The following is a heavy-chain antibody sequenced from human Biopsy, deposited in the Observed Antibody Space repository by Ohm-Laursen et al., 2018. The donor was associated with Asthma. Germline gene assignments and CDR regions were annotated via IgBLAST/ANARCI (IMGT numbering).Heavy chain of an antibody. D-gene: IGHD4-17*01. Sequence: EASVKVSCKISGYSLTDLSMHWVRQAPGQGLEWMGGHDHEEGGTVNARRFQGRVTMTEDTSTDTAYMELSSLSSDDTAVYYCAPDFPKDYVRYNFQFWGQGTLVTVSS. J-gene: IGHJ4*02. CDR1: GYSLTDLS. CDR2: HDHEEGGT. V-gene: IGHV1-24*01. CDR3: APDFPKDYVRYNFQF.